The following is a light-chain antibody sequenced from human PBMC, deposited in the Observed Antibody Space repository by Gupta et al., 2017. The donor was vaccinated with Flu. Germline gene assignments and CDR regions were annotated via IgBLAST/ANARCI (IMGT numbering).Light chain of an antibody. J-gene: IGLJ2*01. CDR3: QTWDSTNVV. CDR2: QDM. V-gene: IGLV3-1*01. Sequence: SYTVTQPPSVSVSPGQTASITCSGDKLGDKYTSWYQQKPGQSPVVVIFQDMKRPSGIPERFSGSNSGNTATLTISGAQSVGEGDYYCQTWDSTNVVFGGGTKVT. CDR1: KLGDKY.